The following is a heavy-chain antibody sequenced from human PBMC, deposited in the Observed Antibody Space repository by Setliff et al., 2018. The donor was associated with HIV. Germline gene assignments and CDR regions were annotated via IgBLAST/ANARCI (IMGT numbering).Heavy chain of an antibody. CDR3: AREHCSGGSCNGFDI. CDR1: GDSISTGY. D-gene: IGHD2-15*01. Sequence: SETLSLTCTVSGDSISTGYWTWIRQPPGKGLEWIGSIYYSGSTYYNPSLKSRVTISVDTSKNQFSLKLGSVTAADTAMYYCAREHCSGGSCNGFDIWGQGTMVTVSS. J-gene: IGHJ3*02. V-gene: IGHV4-38-2*02. CDR2: IYYSGST.